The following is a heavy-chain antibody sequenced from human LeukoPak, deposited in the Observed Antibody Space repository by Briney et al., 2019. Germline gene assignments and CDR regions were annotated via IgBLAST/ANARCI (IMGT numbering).Heavy chain of an antibody. CDR1: GGSISSGGYY. D-gene: IGHD6-13*01. Sequence: SETLSLTCTVSGGSISSGGYYWSWIRQPPGKGLEWIGEINHSGSTNYNPSLKSRVTISVDTSKNQFSLKLSSVTAADTAVYYCARGVAAAGHAFDIWGQGTMVTVSS. CDR2: INHSGST. J-gene: IGHJ3*02. CDR3: ARGVAAAGHAFDI. V-gene: IGHV4-39*07.